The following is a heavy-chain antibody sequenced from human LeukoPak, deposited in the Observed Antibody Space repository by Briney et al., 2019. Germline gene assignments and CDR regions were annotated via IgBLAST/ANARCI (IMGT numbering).Heavy chain of an antibody. D-gene: IGHD2-8*01. Sequence: GGSLRLSCAASGFTFGSYGMHWVRQAPGKGLEWVAVISYDGSNKYYADSVKGRFTISRDNSKNTLYLQMNSLRAEDTAVYYCARDPHGWVIMSDHWGQGTLVTVSS. CDR2: ISYDGSNK. CDR3: ARDPHGWVIMSDH. J-gene: IGHJ4*02. V-gene: IGHV3-30*03. CDR1: GFTFGSYG.